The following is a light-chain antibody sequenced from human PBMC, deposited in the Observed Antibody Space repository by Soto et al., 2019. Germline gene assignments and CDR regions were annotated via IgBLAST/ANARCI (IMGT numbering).Light chain of an antibody. CDR2: GTS. Sequence: IVSTQSQDTLSLSPGGRATLSCKTSQPVGTNFLAWYQQIPGQAPRLLIYGTSNRATGIPDRFSGSGSGTDFTLTISRLEPEDFAVFYCQQYGSSITFGQGTRLEIK. V-gene: IGKV3-20*01. CDR3: QQYGSSIT. J-gene: IGKJ5*01. CDR1: QPVGTNF.